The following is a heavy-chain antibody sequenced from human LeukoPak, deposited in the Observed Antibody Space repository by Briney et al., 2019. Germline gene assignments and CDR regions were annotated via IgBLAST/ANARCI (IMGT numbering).Heavy chain of an antibody. V-gene: IGHV3-33*08. CDR2: IWYHGSNK. CDR3: ARDYYGSGTYYSDYSDYYGMDV. Sequence: PGGSLRLSCAASGFTFSSYAMSWVRQAPGKGLEWVAVIWYHGSNKYYADSVKGRFTISRDNFKNTLYLQMDSLRAEDTAVYYCARDYYGSGTYYSDYSDYYGMDVWGQGTTVTVSS. CDR1: GFTFSSYA. D-gene: IGHD3-10*01. J-gene: IGHJ6*02.